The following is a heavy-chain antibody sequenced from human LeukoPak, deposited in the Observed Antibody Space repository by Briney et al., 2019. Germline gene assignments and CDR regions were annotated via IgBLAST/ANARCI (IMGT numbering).Heavy chain of an antibody. CDR1: GGSISSYY. CDR3: ARMEAAADYCFDY. Sequence: SETLSLTCTVSGGSISSYYWSWIRQPPGKGLEWIGYIYYSGSTNYNPSLKSRVTISVDTSKNQFSLKLSSVTAADTAVYYCARMEAAADYCFDYWGQRTLVTVSS. V-gene: IGHV4-59*01. CDR2: IYYSGST. J-gene: IGHJ4*02. D-gene: IGHD6-13*01.